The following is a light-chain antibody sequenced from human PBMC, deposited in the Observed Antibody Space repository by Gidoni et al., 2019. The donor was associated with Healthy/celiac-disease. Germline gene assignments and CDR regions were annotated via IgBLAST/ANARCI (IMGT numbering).Light chain of an antibody. J-gene: IGKJ1*01. CDR3: QQYGSSQT. Sequence: EIVLTQSPSTLSLSPGERATLSCRASQSVSSSYLDWYQQKPGQAPRLLIYGASSRATGIPDRFSGSGSGTDFTLTISRLEPEDFAVYYCQQYGSSQTFGQGTKVEIK. CDR1: QSVSSSY. V-gene: IGKV3-20*01. CDR2: GAS.